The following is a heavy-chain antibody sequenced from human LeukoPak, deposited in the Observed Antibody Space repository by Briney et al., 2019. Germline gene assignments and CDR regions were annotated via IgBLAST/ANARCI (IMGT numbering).Heavy chain of an antibody. D-gene: IGHD2-2*01. CDR3: ASGGYCDSASCYPNWFDP. J-gene: IGHJ5*02. CDR1: GGSISSGGYY. CDR2: IYYSGST. V-gene: IGHV4-31*03. Sequence: PSETLSLTCTVSGGSISSGGYYWSWIRQHPGKGLEWIVYIYYSGSTYYNPSLKSRVTISVDTSKNQFSLKLSSVTAADTAVYYCASGGYCDSASCYPNWFDPWGRGTLVTVSS.